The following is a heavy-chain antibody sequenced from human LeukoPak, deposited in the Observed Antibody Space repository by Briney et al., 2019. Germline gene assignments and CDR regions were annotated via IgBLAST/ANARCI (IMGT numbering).Heavy chain of an antibody. D-gene: IGHD6-13*01. CDR3: ASNSIAAAVYY. V-gene: IGHV4-61*02. J-gene: IGHJ4*02. Sequence: SQTLSLTCTVSGGSISSGSYYWSWIRQPAGKGLEWIGRIYTSGSTNYNPSLKSRVTISVDTSKNQFSLKLSSVTAADTAVYYCASNSIAAAVYYWGQGTLVTVSS. CDR2: IYTSGST. CDR1: GGSISSGSYY.